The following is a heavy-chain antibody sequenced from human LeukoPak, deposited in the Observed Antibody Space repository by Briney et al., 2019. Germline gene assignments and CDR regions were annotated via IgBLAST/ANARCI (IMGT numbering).Heavy chain of an antibody. V-gene: IGHV1-2*02. CDR2: INPNSGGT. CDR1: GYTFTGYY. J-gene: IGHJ4*02. Sequence: ASVKVSCKASGYTFTGYYMHWVRQAPGQGLEWMGWINPNSGGTNYAQKFQGRVTMTRDTSISTVDMELSRLRSDDTAVYYCARVLGYCTGGSCWLDYWGQGTLVTVSS. D-gene: IGHD2-15*01. CDR3: ARVLGYCTGGSCWLDY.